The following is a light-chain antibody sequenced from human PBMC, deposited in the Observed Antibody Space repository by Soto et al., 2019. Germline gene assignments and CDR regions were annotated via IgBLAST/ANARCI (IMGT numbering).Light chain of an antibody. J-gene: IGKJ4*01. CDR3: QQRGHWPS. V-gene: IGKV3-11*01. Sequence: EIVLTQSPATLSLSPGERATLSCRASQSLDNYLAWYQHKPGQAPRLLIYDASTRATDIPARFSGSGSGTDFTLTISSLEPEDFAIYYCQQRGHWPSFGGGTKVEIK. CDR2: DAS. CDR1: QSLDNY.